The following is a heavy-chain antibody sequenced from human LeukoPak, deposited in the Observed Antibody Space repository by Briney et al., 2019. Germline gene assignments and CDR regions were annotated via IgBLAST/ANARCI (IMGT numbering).Heavy chain of an antibody. Sequence: SQTLSLTCTVSGGSIISGGYYWSWIRQHPGKGLEWIGYIYYSGSTYYNPSLKSRVTISVDTSKNQFSLKLSSVTAADTAVYYCARVVGATINFDYWGQGTLVTVSS. CDR3: ARVVGATINFDY. D-gene: IGHD1-26*01. CDR1: GGSIISGGYY. V-gene: IGHV4-31*03. CDR2: IYYSGST. J-gene: IGHJ4*02.